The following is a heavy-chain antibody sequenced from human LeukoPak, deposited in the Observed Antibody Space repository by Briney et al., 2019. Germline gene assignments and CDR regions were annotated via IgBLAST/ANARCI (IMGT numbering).Heavy chain of an antibody. J-gene: IGHJ4*02. Sequence: GGSLRLSCAASGFTFSSYARSGVRQAPGKGLEWVSAISGSGGSTYYADSVKGRFTISRDNSKNTLYLQMNSLRAEDTAVYYCAKDPLDCSGCSCFIDYWGQGTLVTVSS. CDR1: GFTFSSYA. CDR2: ISGSGGST. CDR3: AKDPLDCSGCSCFIDY. V-gene: IGHV3-23*01. D-gene: IGHD2-15*01.